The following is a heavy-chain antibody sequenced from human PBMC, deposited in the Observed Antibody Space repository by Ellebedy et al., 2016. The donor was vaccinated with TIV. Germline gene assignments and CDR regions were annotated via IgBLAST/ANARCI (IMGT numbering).Heavy chain of an antibody. CDR2: ISYSGST. CDR3: ARLTYSNCINP. Sequence: MPSETLSLTCTAPGDPISSYYWSWIRQLPGKGLEWIAHISYSGSTSYNPSLKSRVTISVDPSKNQFSLKVRSVTAAGTAVYYCARLTYSNCINPWGQGTLVTVSS. CDR1: GDPISSYY. V-gene: IGHV4-59*01. D-gene: IGHD4/OR15-4a*01. J-gene: IGHJ5*02.